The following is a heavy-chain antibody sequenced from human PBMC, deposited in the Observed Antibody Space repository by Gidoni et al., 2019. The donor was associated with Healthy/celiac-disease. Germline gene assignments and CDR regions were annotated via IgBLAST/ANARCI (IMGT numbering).Heavy chain of an antibody. CDR3: AADLGGYDYRVGYYYGMDV. J-gene: IGHJ6*02. D-gene: IGHD5-12*01. CDR2: IVVGSGNT. Sequence: QMQLVQSGPEVKKPGTSVKVSCKASGFTFTSSAMQWVRQARGQRLEWIGWIVVGSGNTNYAQKFQERVTITRDMSTSTAYMELSSLRSEDTAVYYCAADLGGYDYRVGYYYGMDVWGQGTTVTVSS. V-gene: IGHV1-58*02. CDR1: GFTFTSSA.